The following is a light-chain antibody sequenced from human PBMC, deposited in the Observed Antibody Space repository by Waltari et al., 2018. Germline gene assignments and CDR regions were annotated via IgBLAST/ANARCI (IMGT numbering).Light chain of an antibody. CDR3: AAWDDSLSAWV. V-gene: IGLV1-47*01. CDR2: KNN. CDR1: SSNIGTNY. Sequence: QSVLTQAPSASETPGQRVTISCSGRSSNIGTNYVYWYQQPPGTAPKLLIYKNNQRPSGVPDRFSGSKSGTSASLAISGLRSEDEADFYCAAWDDSLSAWVFGGGTKLTVL. J-gene: IGLJ3*02.